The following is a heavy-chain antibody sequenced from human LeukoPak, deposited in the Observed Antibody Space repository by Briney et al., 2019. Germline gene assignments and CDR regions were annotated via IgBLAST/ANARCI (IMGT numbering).Heavy chain of an antibody. Sequence: GGSLRLSCAASGFTFSSYAMSWVRQAPGKGLEWVSAISGSGGSTYYADSVKGRFTISRDNSKNTLYLQMNSLRAEDTVVYYCAKEIAYSSGWNYFDYWGQGTLVTVSS. CDR1: GFTFSSYA. CDR3: AKEIAYSSGWNYFDY. CDR2: ISGSGGST. J-gene: IGHJ4*02. D-gene: IGHD6-19*01. V-gene: IGHV3-23*01.